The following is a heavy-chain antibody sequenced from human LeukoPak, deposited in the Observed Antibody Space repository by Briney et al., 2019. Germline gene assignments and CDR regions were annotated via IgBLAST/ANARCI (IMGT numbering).Heavy chain of an antibody. V-gene: IGHV3-9*01. CDR2: ISWNSGSI. Sequence: GGSLRLSCAASGFTFDDYAMHWARQAPGKGLEWVSGISWNSGSIGYADSVKGRFTISRDNAKNSLYLQMNSLRAEDTALYYCAKDSSGWYTEYFQHWGQGTPVTVSS. CDR1: GFTFDDYA. D-gene: IGHD6-19*01. J-gene: IGHJ1*01. CDR3: AKDSSGWYTEYFQH.